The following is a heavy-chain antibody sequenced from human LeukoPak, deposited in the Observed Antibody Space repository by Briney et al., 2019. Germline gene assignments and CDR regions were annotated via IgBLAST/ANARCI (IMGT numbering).Heavy chain of an antibody. J-gene: IGHJ4*02. CDR3: AKDVAHSGRYWDKFDY. CDR2: ISYSGGST. D-gene: IGHD1-26*01. CDR1: GFTFSSHA. V-gene: IGHV3-23*01. Sequence: GGSLRLSCAASGFTFSSHAMSWVRQAPGKGLEWVSGISYSGGSTYYADSVKGRFTISRDNSKNTLFLQMNSLRAEDTAVYYCAKDVAHSGRYWDKFDYWGLGTQVTVSS.